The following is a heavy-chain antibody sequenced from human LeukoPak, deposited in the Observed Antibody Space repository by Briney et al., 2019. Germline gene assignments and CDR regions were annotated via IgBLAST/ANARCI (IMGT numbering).Heavy chain of an antibody. CDR1: GFTFDDYA. CDR2: ISWDGGST. CDR3: AKDTGGTSGSSSYFDY. D-gene: IGHD3-3*01. J-gene: IGHJ4*02. Sequence: PGGSLRLSCAASGFTFDDYAMHWVRQAPGKGLEWVSLISWDGGSTYYADSVKGRFTISRDNSKNSLYLQMNSLRAEDTALYYCAKDTGGTSGSSSYFDYWGQGTLVTVSS. V-gene: IGHV3-43D*03.